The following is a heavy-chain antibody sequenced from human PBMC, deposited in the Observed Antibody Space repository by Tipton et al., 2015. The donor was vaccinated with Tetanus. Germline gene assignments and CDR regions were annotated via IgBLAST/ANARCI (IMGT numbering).Heavy chain of an antibody. J-gene: IGHJ5*02. V-gene: IGHV4-59*07. D-gene: IGHD2/OR15-2a*01. CDR1: GGSISSYY. CDR3: ACNGPLLNWFDP. CDR2: IYYSGST. Sequence: TLSLTYTVSGGSISSYYWSWIRQPPGKGLEWIGYIYYSGSTNYNPSLKSRVTISVDTSKNQFSLKLSSVTAADTAVYYCACNGPLLNWFDPWGQGPLITFSS.